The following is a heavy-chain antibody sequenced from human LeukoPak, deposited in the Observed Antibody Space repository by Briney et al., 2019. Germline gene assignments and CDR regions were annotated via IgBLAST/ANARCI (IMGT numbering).Heavy chain of an antibody. CDR3: VRHCLKYYDYVFLDP. J-gene: IGHJ5*02. D-gene: IGHD3-3*01. CDR1: GGSISSNYYY. Sequence: PSETLSLTCTVSGGSISSNYYYWGWIRQPPGKGLEWIGSMYYSGSTYYNPSLKSRVTISVDTSKNQFSLKLNSGTAADTAVYYCVRHCLKYYDYVFLDPWGQGTLVTVSS. V-gene: IGHV4-39*01. CDR2: MYYSGST.